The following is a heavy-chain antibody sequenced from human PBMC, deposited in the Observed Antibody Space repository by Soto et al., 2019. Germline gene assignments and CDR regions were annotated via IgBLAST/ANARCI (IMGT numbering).Heavy chain of an antibody. CDR3: AKEFQWELHAFDI. CDR2: MGNDGITT. D-gene: IGHD1-26*01. Sequence: GGSLRLSCAASGFTFSTYGVHWVRQAPGKGLEWVAVMGNDGITTFYADSVKGRFTISRDNSKNTLLLQMNSLRADDTAVYYCAKEFQWELHAFDIWGQGTMVTVSS. J-gene: IGHJ3*02. V-gene: IGHV3-30*02. CDR1: GFTFSTYG.